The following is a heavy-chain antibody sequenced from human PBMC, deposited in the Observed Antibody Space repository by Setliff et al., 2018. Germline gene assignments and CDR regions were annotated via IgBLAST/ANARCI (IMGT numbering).Heavy chain of an antibody. Sequence: SETLSLTCNVSGGSISSDYWAWIRQPPGKALEWIGYFYHSASSNYNPSLKGRVAMSADTSKKQLYLSLTSVSVADTAMYYCARSHYYASGNSHYYYMDVWGKGTAVTVSS. CDR1: GGSISSDY. V-gene: IGHV4-59*08. J-gene: IGHJ6*03. CDR3: ARSHYYASGNSHYYYMDV. CDR2: FYHSASS. D-gene: IGHD3-10*01.